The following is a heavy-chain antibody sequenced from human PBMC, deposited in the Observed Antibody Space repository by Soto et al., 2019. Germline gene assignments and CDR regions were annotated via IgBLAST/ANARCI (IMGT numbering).Heavy chain of an antibody. V-gene: IGHV1-69*01. D-gene: IGHD1-7*01. J-gene: IGHJ6*02. CDR3: ARVPRTGTTLWGYGMDV. Sequence: QVQLVQSGAEVKKPGSSVKVSCKASGGTFSSYAISWVRQAPGQGLEWMGGIIPIFGTANYAQKFQGRVTITADESTSTAYMELSSLRSEDTAVYYCARVPRTGTTLWGYGMDVWGQGTTVTVSS. CDR2: IIPIFGTA. CDR1: GGTFSSYA.